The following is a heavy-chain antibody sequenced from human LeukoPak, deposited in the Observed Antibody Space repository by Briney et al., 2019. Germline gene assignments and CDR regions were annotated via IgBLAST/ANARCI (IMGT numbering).Heavy chain of an antibody. CDR2: IYYSGST. Sequence: PSETLSLTCTVSGGSISSHYWSWIRQPPGKGLEWIGYIYYSGSTNYNPSLKSRVTISVDTSKNQFSLKLSSVTAADTAVYYCARGLIAYYYMDVWGKGTTVTVPS. J-gene: IGHJ6*03. D-gene: IGHD2/OR15-2a*01. V-gene: IGHV4-59*11. CDR1: GGSISSHY. CDR3: ARGLIAYYYMDV.